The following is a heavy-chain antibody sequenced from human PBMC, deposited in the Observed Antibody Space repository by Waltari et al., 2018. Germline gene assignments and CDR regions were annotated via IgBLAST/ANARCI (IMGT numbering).Heavy chain of an antibody. CDR1: GFTFSSYG. CDR3: ASDGYSYGYAFDY. V-gene: IGHV3-23*04. Sequence: EVQLVESGGGLVQPGGSLRLSCTASGFTFSSYGMTWVRQAPGKGRVWVSAIGGSTGSTSYAQKFQGRVTMTRDTSTTTVYMGLSSLRSEDTAVYYCASDGYSYGYAFDYWGQGTLVTVSS. D-gene: IGHD5-18*01. CDR2: IGGSTGST. J-gene: IGHJ4*02.